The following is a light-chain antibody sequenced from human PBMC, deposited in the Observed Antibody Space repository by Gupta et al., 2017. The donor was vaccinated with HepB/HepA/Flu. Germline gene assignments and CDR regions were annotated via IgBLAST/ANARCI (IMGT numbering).Light chain of an antibody. V-gene: IGLV3-9*01. J-gene: IGLJ2*01. CDR1: NIGSKN. Sequence: SSVLPPPLSVSVALRPTPRITRGGNNIGSKNVHWYQHKPCQAPVLVIHRDSNRPSGLPERFSGSNSGTTTTLTISRAEAGDEADYYCQVWDSSTGGWVFGGGTKLTVL. CDR3: QVWDSSTGGWV. CDR2: RDS.